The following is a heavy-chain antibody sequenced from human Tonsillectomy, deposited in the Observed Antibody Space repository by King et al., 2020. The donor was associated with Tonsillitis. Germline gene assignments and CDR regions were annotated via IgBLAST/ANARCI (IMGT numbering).Heavy chain of an antibody. CDR3: VKESGGSLDY. Sequence: QLVQSGGGLVQPGGSLRLSCSASGFTFSSNVMHWVRQAPGKGLEYVSGISSNGDSTYYADSVKGRFTISRDNSKNTVYLQMSSLGAEDTAVYYCVKESGGSLDYWGQGTLVTVSS. J-gene: IGHJ4*02. CDR1: GFTFSSNV. D-gene: IGHD2-15*01. CDR2: ISSNGDST. V-gene: IGHV3-64D*06.